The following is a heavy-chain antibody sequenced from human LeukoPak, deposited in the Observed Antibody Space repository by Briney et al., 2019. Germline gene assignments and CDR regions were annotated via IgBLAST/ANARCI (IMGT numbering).Heavy chain of an antibody. J-gene: IGHJ5*02. CDR2: IYTSGST. CDR1: GGSISSGSYY. Sequence: SQTLSLTCTVSGGSISSGSYYWSWIRQPAGKGLEWLGRIYTSGSTNYNPSRKSRVTISVDTSKNQFSLKLSSVTAADTAVYYCARDPWLVGGWFDPWGQGTLVTVSS. CDR3: ARDPWLVGGWFDP. V-gene: IGHV4-61*02. D-gene: IGHD6-19*01.